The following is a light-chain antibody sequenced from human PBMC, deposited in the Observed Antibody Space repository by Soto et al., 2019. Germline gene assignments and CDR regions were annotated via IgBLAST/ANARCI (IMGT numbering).Light chain of an antibody. CDR3: QQYNNWPRT. Sequence: EIVLTQSPGTLSVSPGESATLSCRASQSLSSRYLAWYQQKPGQAPRLLIYGASNTATGIPDRFSGSGSGTDFTLTISRLEPEDFAVYYCQQYNNWPRTFGQGTKVEIK. CDR2: GAS. CDR1: QSLSSRY. V-gene: IGKV3-20*01. J-gene: IGKJ1*01.